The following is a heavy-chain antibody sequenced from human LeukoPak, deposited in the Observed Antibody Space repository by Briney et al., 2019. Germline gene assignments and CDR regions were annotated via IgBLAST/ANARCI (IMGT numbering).Heavy chain of an antibody. J-gene: IGHJ5*02. V-gene: IGHV4-61*01. Sequence: SETLSLTCTVSGGSVSSGSYYWSWIRQPPGKGLEWIGYIYYSGSTNYNPSLKGRVTISVDTSKNQFSLKLSSVTAADTAVYYCAREGYYDSSGYYLNWCDPWGQGTLVTVSS. CDR3: AREGYYDSSGYYLNWCDP. CDR1: GGSVSSGSYY. CDR2: IYYSGST. D-gene: IGHD3-22*01.